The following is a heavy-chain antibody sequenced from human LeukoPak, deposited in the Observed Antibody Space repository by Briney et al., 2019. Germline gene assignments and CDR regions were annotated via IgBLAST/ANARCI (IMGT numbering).Heavy chain of an antibody. Sequence: PGRSLRLSCAASGFTFDDYAMHWVRQAPGKGLEWVSGISWNSGSIGYADSVKGRFTISRDNAKNSPYLQMNSLRAEDTALYYCAKESVGATSLDYWGQGTLVTVSS. CDR1: GFTFDDYA. V-gene: IGHV3-9*01. J-gene: IGHJ4*02. CDR3: AKESVGATSLDY. CDR2: ISWNSGSI. D-gene: IGHD1-26*01.